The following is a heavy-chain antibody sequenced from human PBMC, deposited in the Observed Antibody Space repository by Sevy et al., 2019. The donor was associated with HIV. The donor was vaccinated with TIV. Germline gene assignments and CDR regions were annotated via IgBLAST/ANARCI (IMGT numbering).Heavy chain of an antibody. Sequence: GGYLRLSCAASGFSFNGYAMHWVRQAPGKGLEWLAVISYDGSVKYYTESVKGRFTISRDNTKNTLFLQLNSLRPEDTAVYYCVREGRNYEYVWGTYPSGFRAQGTLVTVSS. J-gene: IGHJ4*02. CDR3: VREGRNYEYVWGTYPSGF. D-gene: IGHD3-16*01. CDR2: ISYDGSVK. CDR1: GFSFNGYA. V-gene: IGHV3-30*04.